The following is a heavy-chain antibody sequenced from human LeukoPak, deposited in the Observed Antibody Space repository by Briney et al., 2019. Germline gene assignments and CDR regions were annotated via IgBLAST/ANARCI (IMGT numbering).Heavy chain of an antibody. CDR1: GGSFSGYY. Sequence: SETLSLTCAVYGGSFSGYYWSWIRQPPGKGLEWLGHIYYSGRTNYNPSLKSRVTISVDTSKNQFSLKLRSVTASDTAVYYCARLRGGSYAPDAYFYYGMDVWGQGTTVIVSS. CDR2: IYYSGRT. CDR3: ARLRGGSYAPDAYFYYGMDV. V-gene: IGHV4-59*08. J-gene: IGHJ6*02. D-gene: IGHD1-26*01.